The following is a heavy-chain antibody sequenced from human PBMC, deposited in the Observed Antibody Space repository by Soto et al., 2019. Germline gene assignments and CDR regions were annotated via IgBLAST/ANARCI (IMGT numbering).Heavy chain of an antibody. CDR3: ANHRSGYNFYYYYMDV. D-gene: IGHD5-12*01. CDR1: GFTFSSYA. Sequence: EVQLLESGGGLVQPGGSLRLSCAASGFTFSSYAMSWVRQAPGKGLEWVSAITGSGGNTYYADSVKGRFTISRDNSKNTLYLQMNSLRAEDTAVCYCANHRSGYNFYYYYMDVWGKGTTVTVSS. J-gene: IGHJ6*03. CDR2: ITGSGGNT. V-gene: IGHV3-23*01.